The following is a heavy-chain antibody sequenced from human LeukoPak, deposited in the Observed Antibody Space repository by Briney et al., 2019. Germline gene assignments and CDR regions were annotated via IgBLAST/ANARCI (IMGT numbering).Heavy chain of an antibody. J-gene: IGHJ4*02. CDR1: GYTFTSYD. V-gene: IGHV1-2*02. D-gene: IGHD4-17*01. CDR3: ASMTTVTTFDY. CDR2: INPNSGGT. Sequence: ASVKVSCKASGYTFTSYDINWVRQATGQGLEWMGWINPNSGGTNYAQKFQGRVTMTRDTSISTAYMELSRLRSDDTAVYYCASMTTVTTFDYWGQGTLVTVSS.